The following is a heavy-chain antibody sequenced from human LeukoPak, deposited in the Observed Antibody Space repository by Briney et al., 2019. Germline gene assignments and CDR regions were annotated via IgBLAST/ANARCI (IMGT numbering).Heavy chain of an antibody. Sequence: PSGTLSLTCAVSGGSISSSNWWSWVRQPPGKGLEWIGEIYHSGSTNYNPSLKSRVTISVDKSKNQFSLKLSSVTAADTAVYYCARVPSGAVAGIDYWGQGTLVTVSS. CDR2: IYHSGST. CDR3: ARVPSGAVAGIDY. CDR1: GGSISSSNW. J-gene: IGHJ4*02. V-gene: IGHV4-4*02. D-gene: IGHD6-19*01.